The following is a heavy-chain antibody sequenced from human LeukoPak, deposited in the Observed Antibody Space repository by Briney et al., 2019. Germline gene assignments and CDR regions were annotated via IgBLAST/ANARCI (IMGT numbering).Heavy chain of an antibody. V-gene: IGHV3-30*02. J-gene: IGHJ4*02. D-gene: IGHD3-22*01. CDR3: AKEMTWYYYDSSGYYFDY. Sequence: GGSLRLSCAASGFTFSSYGMHWVRQAPGKGLEWVAFIRYDGSNKYYADSVKGRFTISRDNPKNTLYLQMNSLRAEDTAVYYCAKEMTWYYYDSSGYYFDYWGQGTLVTVSS. CDR2: IRYDGSNK. CDR1: GFTFSSYG.